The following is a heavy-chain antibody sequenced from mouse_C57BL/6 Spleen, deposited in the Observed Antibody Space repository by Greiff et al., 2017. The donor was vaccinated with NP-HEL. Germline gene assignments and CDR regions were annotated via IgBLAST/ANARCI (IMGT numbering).Heavy chain of an antibody. D-gene: IGHD4-1*01. V-gene: IGHV1-52*01. CDR2: IDPSDSET. CDR3: AREGLGRDYFDY. Sequence: VKLQESGAELVRPGSSVKLSCKASGYTFTSYWMHWVKQRPIQGLEWIGNIDPSDSETHYNQKFKDKATLTVDKSSSTAYMQLSSLTSEDSAVYYCAREGLGRDYFDYWGQGTTLTGAS. CDR1: GYTFTSYW. J-gene: IGHJ2*01.